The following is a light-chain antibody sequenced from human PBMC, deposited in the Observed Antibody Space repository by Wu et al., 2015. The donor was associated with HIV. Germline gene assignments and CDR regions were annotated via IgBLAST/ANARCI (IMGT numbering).Light chain of an antibody. J-gene: IGKJ4*01. Sequence: DVQVTQSPSSLSASLGDRVTITCRASQVIGNYLAWYQQKPGKAPKLLIYSASTLQSGVPSRISGTRSGTDFTLTINSLQPEDVATYYCQKLNSAPXTFGGGTKVEI. CDR1: QVIGNY. V-gene: IGKV1-27*01. CDR3: QKLNSAPXT. CDR2: SAS.